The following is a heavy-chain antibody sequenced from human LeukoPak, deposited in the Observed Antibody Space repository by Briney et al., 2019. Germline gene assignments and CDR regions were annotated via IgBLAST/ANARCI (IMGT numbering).Heavy chain of an antibody. Sequence: PGGSLRLSCAASGFTFSSYSMNWVRQAPGKGLEWVANIKQDGSEKYYVDSVKGRFTISRDNAKNSLYLQMNSLRAEDTALYYCARGAIYGGNSYDWGQGTLVTVSS. D-gene: IGHD4-23*01. J-gene: IGHJ4*02. CDR2: IKQDGSEK. CDR1: GFTFSSYS. V-gene: IGHV3-7*03. CDR3: ARGAIYGGNSYD.